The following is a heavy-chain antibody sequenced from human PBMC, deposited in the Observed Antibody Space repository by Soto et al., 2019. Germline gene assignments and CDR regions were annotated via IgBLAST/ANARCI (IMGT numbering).Heavy chain of an antibody. CDR1: GGTFSSYA. J-gene: IGHJ4*02. V-gene: IGHV1-69*01. Sequence: QVQLVQSGAEVKKPGSSVKVSCKASGGTFSSYAISWVRQAPGQGLEWMGGIIPIFGTANYAQKFQGRVRITAGESRSTTYIELSSLRSEDTALYYCARAKKKVYYFDYWGQGTLEAVFS. CDR2: IIPIFGTA. CDR3: ARAKKKVYYFDY.